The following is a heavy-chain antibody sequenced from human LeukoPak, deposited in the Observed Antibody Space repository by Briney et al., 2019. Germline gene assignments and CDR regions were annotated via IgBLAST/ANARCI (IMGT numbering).Heavy chain of an antibody. V-gene: IGHV1-69*01. CDR3: ASPYGSESNAFDI. Sequence: SVKVSCKASGGTFSSYAISWVRQAPGQGLEWMGGIIPIFGTANYAKTFQGRVTITADESTSTAYMELSSLRSEDTAVYYCASPYGSESNAFDIWGQGTMVTVSS. D-gene: IGHD3-10*01. CDR2: IIPIFGTA. J-gene: IGHJ3*02. CDR1: GGTFSSYA.